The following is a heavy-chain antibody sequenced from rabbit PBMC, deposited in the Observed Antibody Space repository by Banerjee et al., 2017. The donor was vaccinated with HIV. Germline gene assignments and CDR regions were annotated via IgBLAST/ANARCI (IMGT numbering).Heavy chain of an antibody. CDR1: GFSFSSTYY. J-gene: IGHJ4*01. Sequence: QSLEESGGDLVKPEGSLTLTCTASGFSFSSTYYMCWVRQAPGKGLELIACIYTDSDGTWYASWVNGRFTITRSTSLNTVTLQMTSLTAADTATYFCARDLTGVTGWNFNLWGPGTL. V-gene: IGHV1S43*01. CDR2: IYTDSDGT. CDR3: ARDLTGVTGWNFNL. D-gene: IGHD7-1*01.